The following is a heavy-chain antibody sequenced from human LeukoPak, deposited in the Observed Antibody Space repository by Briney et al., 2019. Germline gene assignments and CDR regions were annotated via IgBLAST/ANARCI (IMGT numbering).Heavy chain of an antibody. Sequence: GGSLRLSCAASGFTFSSYAMSWVRQAPGKGLEWVSAISGSGGSTYHADSVKGRFTISRDNSKNTLYLQMNSLRAEDTAVYYCAKGSLWFGEFNCWGQGTLVTVSS. J-gene: IGHJ4*02. CDR3: AKGSLWFGEFNC. D-gene: IGHD3-10*01. CDR1: GFTFSSYA. CDR2: ISGSGGST. V-gene: IGHV3-23*01.